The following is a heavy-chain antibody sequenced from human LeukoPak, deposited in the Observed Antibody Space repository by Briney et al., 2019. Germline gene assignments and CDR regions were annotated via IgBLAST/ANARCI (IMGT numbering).Heavy chain of an antibody. CDR1: GGSISSYY. V-gene: IGHV4-59*08. D-gene: IGHD3-10*01. Sequence: SETLSLTCTVSGGSISSYYWSWIRQPPGKGLEWIGYIYYSGSTNYNPSLKSRVTISVDTSKNQFSLKLSSVTAADTAVYYCARAARSGIWFGELPPDYWGQGTLVTVSS. CDR2: IYYSGST. J-gene: IGHJ4*02. CDR3: ARAARSGIWFGELPPDY.